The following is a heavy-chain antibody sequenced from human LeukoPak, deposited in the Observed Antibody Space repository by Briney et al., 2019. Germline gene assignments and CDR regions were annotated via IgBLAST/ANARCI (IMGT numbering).Heavy chain of an antibody. V-gene: IGHV1-69*13. CDR2: ITPVFGTA. D-gene: IGHD6-13*01. Sequence: GASVKVSCKASGRSFSSYAISWVRQAPGRGLGWMGGITPVFGTAKYAQRFQGRVTISADDSTSTAYLEVTKVTSEDTAVYYCARGSASNWPVDIWGQGTLITVSS. J-gene: IGHJ4*02. CDR3: ARGSASNWPVDI. CDR1: GRSFSSYA.